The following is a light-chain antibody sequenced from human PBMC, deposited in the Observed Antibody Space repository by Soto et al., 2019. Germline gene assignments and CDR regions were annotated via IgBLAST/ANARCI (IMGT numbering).Light chain of an antibody. CDR2: DAS. CDR3: QQRSTWIT. J-gene: IGKJ5*01. V-gene: IGKV3-11*01. CDR1: QSVSSY. Sequence: EIVLTQSPATLSFSPGERATLSCRASQSVSSYLAWYQQKPGQAPMLLIYDASNRATGIPARFSGSGSGTDFTLTISSLEPEDFAVYYCQQRSTWITFGQGTRLEI.